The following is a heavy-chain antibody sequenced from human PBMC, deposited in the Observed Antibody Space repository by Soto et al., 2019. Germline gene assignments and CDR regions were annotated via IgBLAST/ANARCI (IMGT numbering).Heavy chain of an antibody. CDR2: ITNRGST. Sequence: SETLSLTCTVSGGSISSDYWSWIRQPPGKGLDWIGYITNRGSTYYNPSLKSRVTISVDTSKNQFSLKLSSVTAADTAVYYCARQAPLRDSGSYFWYYGMNVWGQGTTVTVSS. J-gene: IGHJ6*02. V-gene: IGHV4-59*08. D-gene: IGHD1-26*01. CDR3: ARQAPLRDSGSYFWYYGMNV. CDR1: GGSISSDY.